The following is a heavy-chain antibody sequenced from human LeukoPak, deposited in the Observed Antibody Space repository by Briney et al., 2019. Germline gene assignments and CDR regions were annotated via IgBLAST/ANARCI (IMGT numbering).Heavy chain of an antibody. CDR1: GGTFSSYA. J-gene: IGHJ6*03. Sequence: ASVKVSCKASGGTFSSYAISWVRQAPGQGLEWMGGIIPIFGTANYAQKFQGRVTITTDESTSTAYMELSSLRSEDTAVYYCARAIVVVQGYYYYMDVWGKGTTVTVSS. CDR3: ARAIVVVQGYYYYMDV. V-gene: IGHV1-69*05. CDR2: IIPIFGTA. D-gene: IGHD2-2*01.